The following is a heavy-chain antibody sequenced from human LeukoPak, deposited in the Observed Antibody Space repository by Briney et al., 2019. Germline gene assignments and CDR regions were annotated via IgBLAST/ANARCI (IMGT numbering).Heavy chain of an antibody. D-gene: IGHD6-19*01. CDR2: ISGSGGST. Sequence: PGGSLRLSCAASGFTFSSYAMSWVRQAPVKVLEWVSAISGSGGSTYYADSVKGRFTISRDNSKNTLYLQMNSLRAEDTAVYYSAKDRSGWYENLDYWGQGTLVTVSS. CDR1: GFTFSSYA. J-gene: IGHJ4*02. CDR3: AKDRSGWYENLDY. V-gene: IGHV3-23*01.